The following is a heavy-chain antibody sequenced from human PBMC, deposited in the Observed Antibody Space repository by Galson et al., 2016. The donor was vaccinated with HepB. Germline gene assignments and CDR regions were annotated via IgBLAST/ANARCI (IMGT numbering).Heavy chain of an antibody. CDR1: GFSFRTYW. CDR3: ARHIDSNFWSGPVFYFDH. CDR2: IKDDGSET. J-gene: IGHJ4*02. V-gene: IGHV3-7*01. Sequence: SLRLSCAASGFSFRTYWMSWVRQAPGKGLEWVANIKDDGSETSYVGSVKGRFTISRDNSKDSLYLQLKRLRAEDTAIYYCARHIDSNFWSGPVFYFDHWGQGTLVSVSS. D-gene: IGHD3-3*01.